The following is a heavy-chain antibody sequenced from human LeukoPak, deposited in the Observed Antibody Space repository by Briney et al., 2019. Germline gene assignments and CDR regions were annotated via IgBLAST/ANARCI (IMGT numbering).Heavy chain of an antibody. V-gene: IGHV3-21*01. CDR2: ISSSSSYI. CDR3: ARSSSGWSFDY. CDR1: GFTFSSYS. J-gene: IGHJ4*02. Sequence: GGSLRRSCAASGFTFSSYSMNWVRQAPGKGLEWVSSISSSSSYIYYADSVKGRFTISRDNAKNSLYLQMNSLRAEDTAVYYCARSSSGWSFDYWGQGTLVTVSS. D-gene: IGHD6-19*01.